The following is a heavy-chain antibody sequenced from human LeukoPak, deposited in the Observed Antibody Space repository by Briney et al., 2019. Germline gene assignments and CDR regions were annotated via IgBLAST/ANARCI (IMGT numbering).Heavy chain of an antibody. D-gene: IGHD3-22*01. J-gene: IGHJ3*02. Sequence: SETLSLTCTVSGYSISSGYFWGWIRQPPGKGLEWIGVYHVGTTDYNPSLKSRVTISVDRSKNQMSLKLSSVTAADTAVYYCARTTYYYDSSGYTRWAFDIWGQGTMVTVSS. CDR3: ARTTYYYDSSGYTRWAFDI. CDR1: GYSISSGYF. CDR2: VYHVGTT. V-gene: IGHV4-38-2*02.